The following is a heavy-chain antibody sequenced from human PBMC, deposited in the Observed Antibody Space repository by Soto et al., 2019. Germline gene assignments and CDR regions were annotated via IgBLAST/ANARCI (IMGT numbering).Heavy chain of an antibody. CDR3: ARSGGEPYYDFWSGYYYYYYGMDV. CDR1: GGSIRSGGYY. Sequence: TLSLTCTVSGGSIRSGGYYWSWLRQHPGKGLEWIGYIYYSGSTYYNPSLKSRVTISVDTSKNQFSLKLSSVTAADTAVYCCARSGGEPYYDFWSGYYYYYYGMDVWGQGTTVTVSS. D-gene: IGHD3-3*01. CDR2: IYYSGST. J-gene: IGHJ6*02. V-gene: IGHV4-31*03.